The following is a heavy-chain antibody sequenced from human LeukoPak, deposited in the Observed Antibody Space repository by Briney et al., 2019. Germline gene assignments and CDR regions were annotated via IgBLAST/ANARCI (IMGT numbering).Heavy chain of an antibody. D-gene: IGHD6-19*01. J-gene: IGHJ4*02. CDR3: ARAPEWLIFDY. Sequence: LSLTCAVYGGSFSGYYWSWIRQPPGKGLEWVSVIYSGGSTYYADSVKGRFTISRHNSKNTLYLQMNSLRAEDTAVYYCARAPEWLIFDYWGQGTLVTVSS. V-gene: IGHV3-53*04. CDR2: IYSGGST. CDR1: GGSFSGYY.